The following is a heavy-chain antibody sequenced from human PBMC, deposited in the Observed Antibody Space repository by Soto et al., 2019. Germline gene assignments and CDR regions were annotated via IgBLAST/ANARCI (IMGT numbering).Heavy chain of an antibody. CDR3: AREHCISTSYYEMVDGMDV. CDR1: GFTFSDYY. CDR2: ISSSGSTI. D-gene: IGHD2-2*01. Sequence: PGGSLRLSCAASGFTFSDYYMSWIRQAPGKGLGWVSYISSSGSTIYYADSVKGRFTISRDNAKNSLYLQMNSLRAEDTAVYYCAREHCISTSYYEMVDGMDVWGQGTTVTVSS. J-gene: IGHJ6*02. V-gene: IGHV3-11*01.